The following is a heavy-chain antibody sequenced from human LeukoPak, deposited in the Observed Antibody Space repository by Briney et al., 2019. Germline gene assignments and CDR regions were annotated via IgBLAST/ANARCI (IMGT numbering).Heavy chain of an antibody. V-gene: IGHV3-11*01. CDR3: ATTRGYGNFDY. CDR1: GFTFRDYY. J-gene: IGHJ4*02. CDR2: ISSSGTTI. Sequence: GGSLRLSCAASGFTFRDYYMSWIRQAPGKGLAWAPYISSSGTTIYYADSVKGRFTISRDNANNSLYLQMNSLRAEDTAVYYCATTRGYGNFDYWGQGTLVTVSS. D-gene: IGHD5-18*01.